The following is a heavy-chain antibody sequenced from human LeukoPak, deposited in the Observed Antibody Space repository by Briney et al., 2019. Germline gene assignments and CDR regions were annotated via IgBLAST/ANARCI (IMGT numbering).Heavy chain of an antibody. Sequence: SETLSLTCAVYVGSFSGYYRSWIRQPPGKGLEWIGEINHSGSTNYNPSLKSRVTISVDTSKNQFSLKLSSVTAADTAVYYCARLGSGSSQPSIWGQGTMVTVSS. J-gene: IGHJ3*02. V-gene: IGHV4-34*01. CDR1: VGSFSGYY. D-gene: IGHD1-26*01. CDR3: ARLGSGSSQPSI. CDR2: INHSGST.